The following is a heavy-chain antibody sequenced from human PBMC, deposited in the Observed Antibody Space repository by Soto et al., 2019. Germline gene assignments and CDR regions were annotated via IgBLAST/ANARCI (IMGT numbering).Heavy chain of an antibody. CDR1: GGSINSGAYH. D-gene: IGHD1-1*01. J-gene: IGHJ5*02. CDR2: ISYRGTT. Sequence: GPGPEWSSETLSLTCTVSGGSINSGAYHWSWVRQHPGKGLEWIGAISYRGTTYSNPSLQSRMTMSVDPSKTQLSLKLSSVTAADTAVYYCARMSATGTRWFDPWGPGTLVTVSS. V-gene: IGHV4-31*03. CDR3: ARMSATGTRWFDP.